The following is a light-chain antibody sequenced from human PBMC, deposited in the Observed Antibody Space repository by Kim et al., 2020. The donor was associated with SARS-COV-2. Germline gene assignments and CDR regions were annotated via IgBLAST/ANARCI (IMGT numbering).Light chain of an antibody. CDR3: QQRYSWPRT. CDR1: QSVDSQ. CDR2: DVF. V-gene: IGKV3-11*01. J-gene: IGKJ5*01. Sequence: LSPGEKATLSCRASQSVDSQLTWYKQKPGQAPRLLMYDVFNRATDTPARFSGSGFGTDFTLTISSLEPEDFAVYYCQQRYSWPRTFGQGTRLEIK.